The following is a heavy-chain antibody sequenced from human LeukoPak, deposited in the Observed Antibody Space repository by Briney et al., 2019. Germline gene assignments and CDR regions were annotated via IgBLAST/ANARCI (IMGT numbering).Heavy chain of an antibody. CDR2: IYTSGST. V-gene: IGHV4-61*02. J-gene: IGHJ4*02. Sequence: SQTLSLTCTVSGGSISSGSYYWSWIRQPAGKGLEWIGRIYTSGSTNYSPSLKSRVTISVDTSKNQFSLKLSSVTAADTAVYYCARDNRSSGPDYWGQGTLVTVSS. CDR3: ARDNRSSGPDY. CDR1: GGSISSGSYY. D-gene: IGHD6-19*01.